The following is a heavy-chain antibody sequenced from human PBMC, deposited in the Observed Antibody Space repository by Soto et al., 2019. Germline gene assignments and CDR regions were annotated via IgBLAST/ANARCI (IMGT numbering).Heavy chain of an antibody. V-gene: IGHV1-8*01. CDR1: GYTFTSYD. CDR2: MNPNSGNT. D-gene: IGHD2-21*02. CDR3: ARGNIVVVTASYYYYGMDV. J-gene: IGHJ6*02. Sequence: GASVKVSCKASGYTFTSYDINWVRQATGQGLEWMGWMNPNSGNTGYAQKFQGRVTMTRNTSISTAYMELSSLRSEDTAVYYCARGNIVVVTASYYYYGMDVWGQGTTVTVSS.